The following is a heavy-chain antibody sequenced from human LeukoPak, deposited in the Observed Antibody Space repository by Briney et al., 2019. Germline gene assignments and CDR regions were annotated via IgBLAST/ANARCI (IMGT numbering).Heavy chain of an antibody. Sequence: GGSLRLSCAASGFTFSNAWMSWVRQAPGKGLEWVSAISGSGGSTYYADSVKGRFTISRDNSKNTLYLQMNSLRAEDTAVYYCAKAQKLAYIAAPSDYWGQGTLVTVSS. CDR3: AKAQKLAYIAAPSDY. V-gene: IGHV3-23*01. J-gene: IGHJ4*02. CDR2: ISGSGGST. CDR1: GFTFSNAW. D-gene: IGHD1-1*01.